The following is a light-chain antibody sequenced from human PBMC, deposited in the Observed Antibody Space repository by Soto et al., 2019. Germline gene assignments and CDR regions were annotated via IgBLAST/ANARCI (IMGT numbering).Light chain of an antibody. CDR2: AAS. Sequence: DIQMTQSPSSLSASVVYRVTITFRASQTITTYLNLYQQKPGKAPKLLIYAASSLQSGVPSRFSGSGSGTDFTLTITSLQPEDFATYYCQQSYSTTWKFGQGTKVDIK. CDR3: QQSYSTTWK. CDR1: QTITTY. J-gene: IGKJ1*01. V-gene: IGKV1-39*01.